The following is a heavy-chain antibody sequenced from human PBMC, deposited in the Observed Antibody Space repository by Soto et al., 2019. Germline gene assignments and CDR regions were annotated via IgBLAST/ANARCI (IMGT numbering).Heavy chain of an antibody. D-gene: IGHD3-3*01. CDR3: ARGGLTIFGVVTPFDP. CDR1: GYTSTSYG. J-gene: IGHJ5*02. CDR2: ISAYNGNT. V-gene: IGHV1-18*01. Sequence: ASVKVSCKASGYTSTSYGISWVRQAPGQGLEWMGWISAYNGNTNYAQKLQGRVTMTTDTSTSTAYMELRSLRSDDTAVYYCARGGLTIFGVVTPFDPWGQGTLVTVSS.